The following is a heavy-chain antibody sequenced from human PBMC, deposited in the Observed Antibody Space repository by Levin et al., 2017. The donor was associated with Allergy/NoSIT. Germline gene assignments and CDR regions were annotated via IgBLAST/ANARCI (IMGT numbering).Heavy chain of an antibody. V-gene: IGHV4-59*01. J-gene: IGHJ4*02. Sequence: SETLSLTCTVSGVSISSYYWSWIRQPPGKGLEWIGYIYYSGSTNYNPSLKSRVTISVDTSKNQCSLKLSSVTAGDTAVYYCAGAVYYCTSTNCYPHSFDNWGQGTLVTVSS. D-gene: IGHD2-2*01. CDR1: GVSISSYY. CDR3: AGAVYYCTSTNCYPHSFDN. CDR2: IYYSGST.